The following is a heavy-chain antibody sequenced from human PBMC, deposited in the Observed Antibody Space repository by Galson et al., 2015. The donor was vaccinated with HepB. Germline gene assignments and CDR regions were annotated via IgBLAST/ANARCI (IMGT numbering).Heavy chain of an antibody. CDR2: AYYRSQWNN. CDR1: GDSVYSSSAS. J-gene: IGHJ5*02. V-gene: IGHV6-1*01. CDR3: ARLSGWTFDP. Sequence: CAISGDSVYSSSASWHWIRQSPSRGLEWLGRAYYRSQWNNAYAVSVKSRITINPDTSKNQFSLHLNSVTPDDTAVYYCARLSGWTFDPWGQGTLVTVSS. D-gene: IGHD3/OR15-3a*01.